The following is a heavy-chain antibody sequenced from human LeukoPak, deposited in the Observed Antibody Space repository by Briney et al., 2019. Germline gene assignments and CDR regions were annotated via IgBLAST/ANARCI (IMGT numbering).Heavy chain of an antibody. J-gene: IGHJ4*02. CDR3: ARGSGTYSLGFDY. D-gene: IGHD1-26*01. CDR2: IRGSGTI. Sequence: GGSLRLSCAASGFTFSSYAMSWVRQAPGKGLEWVSAIRGSGTIYYADSVKGRFTISRDNAKNSLYLQMNSLRAEDTAVYYCARGSGTYSLGFDYWGQGTLVTVSS. CDR1: GFTFSSYA. V-gene: IGHV3-69-1*01.